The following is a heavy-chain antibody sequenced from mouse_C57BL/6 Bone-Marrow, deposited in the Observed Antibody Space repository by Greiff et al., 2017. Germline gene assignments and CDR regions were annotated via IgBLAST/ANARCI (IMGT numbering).Heavy chain of an antibody. CDR1: GFNIKDYY. CDR2: IDPEDGET. D-gene: IGHD2-3*01. CDR3: ARSEDGYYAMDY. V-gene: IGHV14-2*01. Sequence: VQLQQSGAELVKPGASVKLSCTASGFNIKDYYMHWVKQRTEQGLEWIGRIDPEDGETKYAPQFQGKATITADTSSNTAYLQLSSLTSEDTAVYYCARSEDGYYAMDYWGQGTSVTVSS. J-gene: IGHJ4*01.